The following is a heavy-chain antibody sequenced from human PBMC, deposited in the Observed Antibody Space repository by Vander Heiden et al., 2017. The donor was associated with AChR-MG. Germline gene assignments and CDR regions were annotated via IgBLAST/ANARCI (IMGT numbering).Heavy chain of an antibody. D-gene: IGHD2-15*01. CDR2: ISGSDGST. CDR1: GFPFSRSA. V-gene: IGHV3-23*01. J-gene: IGHJ4*02. Sequence: EVQLLESGGGLVQPGGSLRLSRAASGFPFSRSAMSWVRQARGKGLEWVSAISGSDGSTYYADSVKGRFTISRDNSKNTLYLQMNSLRAEDTAVYYCAKDCSGGSCYSGAKEDYWGQGTLVTGSS. CDR3: AKDCSGGSCYSGAKEDY.